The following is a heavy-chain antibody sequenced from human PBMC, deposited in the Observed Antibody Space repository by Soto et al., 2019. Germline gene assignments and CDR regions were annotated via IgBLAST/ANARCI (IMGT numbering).Heavy chain of an antibody. CDR2: INSAGGTT. CDR3: AMRSTEGAYYYMDV. V-gene: IGHV1-46*01. D-gene: IGHD2-2*01. Sequence: GASVKVSCKASGFTFTSYYMHWVRQAPGQGLEWMGIINSAGGTTTYAQSFQGRVTMTRDTSTSTVYMELSSLRSEDTAVYYCAMRSTEGAYYYMDVWGKGTTVTVSS. J-gene: IGHJ6*03. CDR1: GFTFTSYY.